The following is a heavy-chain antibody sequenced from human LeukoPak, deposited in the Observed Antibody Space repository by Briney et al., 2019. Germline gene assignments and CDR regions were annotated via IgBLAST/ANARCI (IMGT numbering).Heavy chain of an antibody. J-gene: IGHJ4*02. D-gene: IGHD3-10*01. CDR3: ARGRGGTVVRGYLDY. Sequence: ASVKVSCKASGCTFTNYDIMWVRQATGLGPEWMGWMNSNTGNTGSAQKFQGRVTMTRDTSINTAYMELHSLTSEDTAVYYCARGRGGTVVRGYLDYWGQGTLVTVSS. CDR2: MNSNTGNT. CDR1: GCTFTNYD. V-gene: IGHV1-8*01.